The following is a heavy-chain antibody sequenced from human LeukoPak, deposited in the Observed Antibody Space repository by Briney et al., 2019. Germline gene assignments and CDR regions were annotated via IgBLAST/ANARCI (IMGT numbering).Heavy chain of an antibody. Sequence: GASVTVSCKSSGYTFTIYGISWVRQAPGQGLEWMGWINAYNGNTNYAQKLQGRVTMTTDTSTSTAYMELRSLRSDDTAVYYCARVVSWQGARIDYWGQGTLVTVSS. CDR3: ARVVSWQGARIDY. V-gene: IGHV1-18*01. J-gene: IGHJ4*02. CDR2: INAYNGNT. CDR1: GYTFTIYG. D-gene: IGHD2-15*01.